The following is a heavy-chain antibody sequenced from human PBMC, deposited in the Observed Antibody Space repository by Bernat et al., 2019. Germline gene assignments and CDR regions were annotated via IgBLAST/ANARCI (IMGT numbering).Heavy chain of an antibody. V-gene: IGHV1-18*01. Sequence: VQLLQARTAVKQPGASVKVCCKAYGYTFTSYGISWVRQAPGHGLEWMGWISAYSGNTNYAQKLQGRVTMTTDTSTSTAYMELRSLRSDDTAVYYCARAPKRSGYYYSWGQGTLVTVSS. D-gene: IGHD3-22*01. CDR2: ISAYSGNT. J-gene: IGHJ4*02. CDR1: GYTFTSYG. CDR3: ARAPKRSGYYYS.